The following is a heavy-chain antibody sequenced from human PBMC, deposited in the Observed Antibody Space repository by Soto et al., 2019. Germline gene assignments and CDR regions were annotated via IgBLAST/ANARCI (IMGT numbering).Heavy chain of an antibody. D-gene: IGHD3-9*01. J-gene: IGHJ6*02. CDR1: GGSISGGDYY. Sequence: PSETLSLTCTVSGGSISGGDYYWSWIRQPPGKGLEWIGYIYYSGSTYYNPSLKSRVTISVDTSKNQFSLKLSSVTAADTAVYYCARDHYVYDILTGYGYYYGMDVWGQGTTVTV. CDR3: ARDHYVYDILTGYGYYYGMDV. CDR2: IYYSGST. V-gene: IGHV4-30-4*01.